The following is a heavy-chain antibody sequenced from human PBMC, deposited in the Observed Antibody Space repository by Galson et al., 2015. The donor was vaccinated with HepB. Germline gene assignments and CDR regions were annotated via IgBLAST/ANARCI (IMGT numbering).Heavy chain of an antibody. D-gene: IGHD6-13*01. CDR3: ARNLIGGAAAGKDV. J-gene: IGHJ6*04. CDR1: GFTFSDYY. CDR2: ISSSSSYT. Sequence: SLRLSCAASGFTFSDYYMSWIRQAPGKGLEWVSYISSSSSYTNYADSVKGRFTISRDNAKNSLYLQMNSLRAEDTAVYYCARNLIGGAAAGKDVWGKGTTVTVSS. V-gene: IGHV3-11*06.